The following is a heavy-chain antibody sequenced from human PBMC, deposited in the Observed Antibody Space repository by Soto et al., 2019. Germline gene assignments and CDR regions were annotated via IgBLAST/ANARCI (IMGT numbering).Heavy chain of an antibody. CDR3: ARGRTQENTAMVVFDY. Sequence: SETLSLTCAVLGGSFSGYYWSRIRQPPGKGLEWIGEINHSGSTNYNPSLKSRVTISVDTSKNQFSLKLSSVTAADTAVYYCARGRTQENTAMVVFDYWGQGTLVTVS. CDR2: INHSGST. CDR1: GGSFSGYY. V-gene: IGHV4-34*01. J-gene: IGHJ4*02. D-gene: IGHD5-18*01.